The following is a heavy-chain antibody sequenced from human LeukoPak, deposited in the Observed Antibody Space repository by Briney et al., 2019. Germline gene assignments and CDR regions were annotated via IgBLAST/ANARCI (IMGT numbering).Heavy chain of an antibody. CDR3: ARGPGYDILTGYYSY. CDR1: GFTFSSYS. Sequence: GGSLRLSCAASGFTFSSYSMNWVRQAPGKGLEWVSSISSSSSYIYYADSVKGRFTISRDNAKNALYLQMNSLRAEDTAVYYCARGPGYDILTGYYSYWGQGTLVTVSS. J-gene: IGHJ4*02. D-gene: IGHD3-9*01. V-gene: IGHV3-21*01. CDR2: ISSSSSYI.